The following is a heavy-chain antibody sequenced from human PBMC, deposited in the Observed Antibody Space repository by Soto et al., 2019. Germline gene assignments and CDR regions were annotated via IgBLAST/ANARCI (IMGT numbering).Heavy chain of an antibody. CDR3: ARDPAGEWELPEGAFDI. D-gene: IGHD1-26*01. CDR2: ISAYNGNT. Sequence: QVQLVQSGAEVKKPGASVKVSCKASGYTFTSYGISSVRQAPGQGLEWMGWISAYNGNTNYAQKLQGRVTMTTDTSTSTAYMELRSLRSDDTAVYYCARDPAGEWELPEGAFDIWGQGTMVTVSS. CDR1: GYTFTSYG. J-gene: IGHJ3*02. V-gene: IGHV1-18*01.